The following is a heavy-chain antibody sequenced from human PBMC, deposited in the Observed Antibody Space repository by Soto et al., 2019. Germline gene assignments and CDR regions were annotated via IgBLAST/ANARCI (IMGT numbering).Heavy chain of an antibody. V-gene: IGHV3-21*01. D-gene: IGHD3-3*01. Sequence: TGGSLRLSCAASGFTFSSYSMNWVRQAPGKGLEWVSSISSSSSYIYYADSVKGRFTISRDNAKNSLYLQMNSLRAEDTAVYYCARVEDDFWSGYSSYFDYWGQGTLVTVSS. J-gene: IGHJ4*02. CDR2: ISSSSSYI. CDR3: ARVEDDFWSGYSSYFDY. CDR1: GFTFSSYS.